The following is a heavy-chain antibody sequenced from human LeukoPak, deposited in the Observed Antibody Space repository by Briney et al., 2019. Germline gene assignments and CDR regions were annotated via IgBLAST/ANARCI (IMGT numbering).Heavy chain of an antibody. D-gene: IGHD4-23*01. CDR2: IYYSGST. J-gene: IGHJ3*02. CDR3: ARDCGTVAGHAFDI. CDR1: GGSISSYY. Sequence: KTSETLSLTCTVSGGSISSYYWSWIRQPPGKGLEWIGYIYYSGSTNYNPSPKSRVTISVDTSKNQFSLKLSSVTAADTAVYYCARDCGTVAGHAFDIWGQGTMVTVSS. V-gene: IGHV4-59*01.